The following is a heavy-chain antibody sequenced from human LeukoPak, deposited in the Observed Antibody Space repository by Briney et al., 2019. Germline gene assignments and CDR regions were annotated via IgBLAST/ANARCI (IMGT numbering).Heavy chain of an antibody. CDR1: GYTFTSYY. CDR2: INPSDGST. Sequence: GASVKVSCKASGYTFTSYYMHWGRQAPGQGLEWMGIINPSDGSTNYAQKFQGRVTMTRDTSTSTAYMEVSSLRSEETAMYYCATQTSVTTSTDYWGQGTLVTVSS. J-gene: IGHJ4*02. D-gene: IGHD4-17*01. V-gene: IGHV1-46*01. CDR3: ATQTSVTTSTDY.